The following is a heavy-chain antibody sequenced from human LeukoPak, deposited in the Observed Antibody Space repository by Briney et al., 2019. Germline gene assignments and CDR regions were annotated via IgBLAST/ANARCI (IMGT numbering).Heavy chain of an antibody. CDR3: ARDPPGYCSSTSCYPLYCYGMDV. CDR1: GGSISSYY. CDR2: IYYSGST. D-gene: IGHD2-2*01. Sequence: SETLSLTCTVSGGSISSYYWSWIRQPPGKGPEWIGYIYYSGSTNYNPSLKSRVTISVDTSKNQFSLKLSSVTAADTAVYYCARDPPGYCSSTSCYPLYCYGMDVWGKGTTVTVSS. V-gene: IGHV4-59*01. J-gene: IGHJ6*04.